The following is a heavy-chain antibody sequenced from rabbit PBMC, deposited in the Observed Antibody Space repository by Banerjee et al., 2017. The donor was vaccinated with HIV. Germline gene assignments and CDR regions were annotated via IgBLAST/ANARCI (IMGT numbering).Heavy chain of an antibody. CDR1: GFDFSSGYD. J-gene: IGHJ4*01. CDR2: ISTVSSST. Sequence: QEQLVESGGGLVQPEGSLTLTCKASGFDFSSGYDMCWVRQAPGKGLEWIACISTVSSSTYYANWVNGRFTISRSTSLNTVTLQMTSLTVADTATYFCARDGAWGGYGYALHLWGQGTLVTVS. V-gene: IGHV1S47*01. D-gene: IGHD6-1*01. CDR3: ARDGAWGGYGYALHL.